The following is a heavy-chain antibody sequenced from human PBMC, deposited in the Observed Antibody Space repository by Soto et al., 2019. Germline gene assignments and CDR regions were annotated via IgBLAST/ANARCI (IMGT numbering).Heavy chain of an antibody. V-gene: IGHV6-1*01. CDR2: TYYRSKWYN. J-gene: IGHJ6*02. D-gene: IGHD3-22*01. Sequence: SQTLSLTCAISGDSVSSNSAAWNWIRQSPSRGLDWLGRTYYRSKWYNDYAVSVKSRITINPDTSKNRFSLQLNSVTPEDTAVYYCARDTFSASSGYYHYGMDVWGQGTTVTVSS. CDR1: GDSVSSNSAA. CDR3: ARDTFSASSGYYHYGMDV.